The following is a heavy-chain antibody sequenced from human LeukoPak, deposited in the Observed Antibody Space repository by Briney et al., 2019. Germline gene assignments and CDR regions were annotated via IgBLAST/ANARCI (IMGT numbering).Heavy chain of an antibody. J-gene: IGHJ6*03. CDR3: ARDRYYGSENYYYYYYMDV. CDR1: GYTFSNYG. CDR2: IWYDGSKT. D-gene: IGHD3-10*01. V-gene: IGHV3-33*01. Sequence: GRSPRLSCAASGYTFSNYGMHWVRQAPGKGLEWVAVIWYDGSKTYYADSVKGRFTTSRDNSKNTLYLQMSSLRAEDTAVYYCARDRYYGSENYYYYYYMDVWGKGTTVTVSS.